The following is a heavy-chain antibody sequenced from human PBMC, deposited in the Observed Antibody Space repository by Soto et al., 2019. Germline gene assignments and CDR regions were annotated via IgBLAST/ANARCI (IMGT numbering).Heavy chain of an antibody. V-gene: IGHV3-33*01. Sequence: QVQLVESGGGVVQPGTSLRLSCAASGFSFSTSGMHWVRQAPGKGLEWVAVIWYDGTSKYYADSVKGRFTVSRDNFKNTLYLQMDSLRAEDKAVYYCVRVNGRRYYSYDMDVWGQGTTVNVSS. CDR2: IWYDGTSK. CDR1: GFSFSTSG. J-gene: IGHJ6*02. CDR3: VRVNGRRYYSYDMDV.